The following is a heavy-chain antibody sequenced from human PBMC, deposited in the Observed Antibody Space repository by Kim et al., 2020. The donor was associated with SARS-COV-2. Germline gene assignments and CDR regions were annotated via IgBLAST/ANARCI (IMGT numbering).Heavy chain of an antibody. CDR3: AIHVKSDPYFASYYYY. V-gene: IGHV4-39*01. J-gene: IGHJ6*01. Sequence: SETLSLTCTVSGGSISSSSYYWGWIRQPPGKGLEWIGSIYYSGSTYYNPSLKSRVTISVDTSKNQFSLKLSSVTAADTAVYYCAIHVKSDPYFASYYYY. CDR2: IYYSGST. CDR1: GGSISSSSYY. D-gene: IGHD3-9*01.